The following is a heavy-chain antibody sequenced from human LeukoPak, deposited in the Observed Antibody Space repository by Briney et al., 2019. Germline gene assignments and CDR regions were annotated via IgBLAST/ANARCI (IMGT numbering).Heavy chain of an antibody. D-gene: IGHD3-3*02. Sequence: PSQTLSLTCTVSGGSISSGSYYWSWIRQPAGKGLEWIGYIYYSGSTNYNPSLKSRVTISVDTSKNQFSLKLSSVTAADTAVYYCARAFYPGYYSYMAVWGKGTTVTVSS. CDR1: GGSISSGSYY. CDR3: ARAFYPGYYSYMAV. J-gene: IGHJ6*03. V-gene: IGHV4-61*10. CDR2: IYYSGST.